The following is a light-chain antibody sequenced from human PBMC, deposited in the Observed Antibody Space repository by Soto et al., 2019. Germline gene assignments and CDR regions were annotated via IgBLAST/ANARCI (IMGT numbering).Light chain of an antibody. CDR3: QQLLSYPIT. J-gene: IGKJ5*01. Sequence: DIQMTHSPSSLSASVGDRVTITCRASQGISTSLSWYQQRPGKPPYLLIYGASTLQSGVPLRFSGSGSGTSFTLTISSLQPEDFATYYCQQLLSYPITFGQGTRLENK. CDR2: GAS. CDR1: QGISTS. V-gene: IGKV1-9*01.